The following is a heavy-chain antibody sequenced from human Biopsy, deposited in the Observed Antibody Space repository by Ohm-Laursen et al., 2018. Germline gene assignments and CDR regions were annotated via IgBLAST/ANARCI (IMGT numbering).Heavy chain of an antibody. CDR3: ARDLK. Sequence: SLRLSCAASGFTFSAYEMNWVRQAPGKRLEWVSYISFTGTSSYYADSVKGRFTISRDNAKNSLYLQMNSLRAEDTGIYYCARDLKWGQGTLVTVSS. J-gene: IGHJ4*02. V-gene: IGHV3-48*03. CDR1: GFTFSAYE. CDR2: ISFTGTSS.